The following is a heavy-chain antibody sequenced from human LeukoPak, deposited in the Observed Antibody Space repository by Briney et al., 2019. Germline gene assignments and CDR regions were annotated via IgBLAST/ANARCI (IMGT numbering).Heavy chain of an antibody. Sequence: GSLRLSCAASGFTFSDAWMNWVRQAPGKGLEWVGRMKRKTDGEPTDYAAPVKGRFTISRDDSKNTLYLQMNSLKTEDTAVYYCTTNDAFDIWGQGTMVTVSS. CDR3: TTNDAFDI. CDR2: MKRKTDGEPT. CDR1: GFTFSDAW. V-gene: IGHV3-15*01. J-gene: IGHJ3*02.